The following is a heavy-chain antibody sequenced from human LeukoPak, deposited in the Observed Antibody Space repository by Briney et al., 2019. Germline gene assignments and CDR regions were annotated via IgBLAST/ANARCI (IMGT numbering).Heavy chain of an antibody. Sequence: ASVKVSCKASGYTFTGYYMHWVRQAPGQGREWMGWINPNSGGTNYAQKFQGRVTMTRGTSISTAYMELSRLRSDDTAVYYCARAEYYDSSGYLDYWGQGTLVTVSS. CDR3: ARAEYYDSSGYLDY. CDR2: INPNSGGT. V-gene: IGHV1-2*02. D-gene: IGHD3-22*01. J-gene: IGHJ4*02. CDR1: GYTFTGYY.